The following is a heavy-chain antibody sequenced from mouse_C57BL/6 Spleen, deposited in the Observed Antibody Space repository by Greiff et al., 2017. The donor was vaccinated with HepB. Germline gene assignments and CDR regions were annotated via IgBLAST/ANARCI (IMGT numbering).Heavy chain of an antibody. D-gene: IGHD1-1*01. J-gene: IGHJ1*03. Sequence: QVQLKESGAELVKPGASVKLSCKASGYTFTEYTIHWVKQRSGQGLEWIGWFYPGSGSIKYNEKFKDKATLTADKSSSTGYMELSRLTSEDSAVYFCARHATITTVVGDWYFDVWGTGTTVTVSS. CDR2: FYPGSGSI. CDR1: GYTFTEYT. V-gene: IGHV1-62-2*01. CDR3: ARHATITTVVGDWYFDV.